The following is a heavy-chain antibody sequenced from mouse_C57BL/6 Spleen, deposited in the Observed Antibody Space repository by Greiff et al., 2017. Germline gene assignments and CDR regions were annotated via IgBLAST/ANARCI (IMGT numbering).Heavy chain of an antibody. D-gene: IGHD1-1*01. Sequence: QVQLKESGPELVKPGASVKISCKASGYSFTSYYIHWVKQRPGQGLEWIGWIYPGSGNTKYNEKFKGKATLTADTSSSTAYMQLSSLTSEDSAVYYCARDYYYGSSYVHYFDYWGQGTTLTVSS. J-gene: IGHJ2*01. CDR2: IYPGSGNT. CDR3: ARDYYYGSSYVHYFDY. CDR1: GYSFTSYY. V-gene: IGHV1-66*01.